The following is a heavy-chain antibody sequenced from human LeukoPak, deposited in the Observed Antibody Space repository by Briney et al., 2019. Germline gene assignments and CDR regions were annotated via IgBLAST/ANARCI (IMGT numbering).Heavy chain of an antibody. J-gene: IGHJ4*02. CDR2: ISNNGGYT. CDR3: AKSSRGWYSGY. Sequence: PGGSLRLSCAASGFTFSSSAMSWVRQAPGKGLEWVSAISNNGGYTYYADSVQGRFTISRDNSKNTLYLQMNSLRAEDTAVYYCAKSSRGWYSGYWGQGTLVTVSS. D-gene: IGHD6-19*01. CDR1: GFTFSSSA. V-gene: IGHV3-23*01.